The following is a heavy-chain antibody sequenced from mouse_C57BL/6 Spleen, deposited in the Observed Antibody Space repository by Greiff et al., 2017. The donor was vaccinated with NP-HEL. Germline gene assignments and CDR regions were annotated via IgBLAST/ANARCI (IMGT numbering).Heavy chain of an antibody. J-gene: IGHJ4*01. CDR2: IYPGSGNT. Sequence: QVQLQQSGPELVKPGASVKISCKASGYSFTSYYIHWVKQRPGQGLEWIGWIYPGSGNTKYNEKFKGKATLTADTSSSTAYMQLSSLTSEDSAVYYCARRGTTVVAGDAMDYWGQGTSVTVSS. CDR3: ARRGTTVVAGDAMDY. D-gene: IGHD1-1*01. V-gene: IGHV1-66*01. CDR1: GYSFTSYY.